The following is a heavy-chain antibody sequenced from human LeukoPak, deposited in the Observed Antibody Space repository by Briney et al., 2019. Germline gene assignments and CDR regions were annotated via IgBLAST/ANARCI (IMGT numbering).Heavy chain of an antibody. CDR3: ARRAYYFDY. V-gene: IGHV3-7*01. CDR1: GFTFSSYW. CDR2: INQDGSEK. J-gene: IGHJ4*02. Sequence: GGSLRLSCAASGFTFSSYWMSWVRQAPGKGLEWVANINQDGSEKYYVDSVEGRFNISRDNARNSLYLQMNSLGVDDTAVYYCARRAYYFDYWGQGTLVTVSS.